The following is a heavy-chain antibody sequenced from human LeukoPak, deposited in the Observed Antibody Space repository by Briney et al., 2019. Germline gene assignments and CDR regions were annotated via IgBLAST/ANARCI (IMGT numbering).Heavy chain of an antibody. CDR2: ISYGGNA. D-gene: IGHD6-6*01. CDR3: VAGSETQYSTIFDD. V-gene: IGHV4-39*01. J-gene: IGHJ4*02. Sequence: PSETLSLTCTVSGGSINSRDYSWDWIRQPPGKGLEWIGSISYGGNAYYNPSLQSRVTISVATSKNQFTLKLSSVTAADTAVYYCVAGSETQYSTIFDDWGQGTLVTVSS. CDR1: GGSINSRDYS.